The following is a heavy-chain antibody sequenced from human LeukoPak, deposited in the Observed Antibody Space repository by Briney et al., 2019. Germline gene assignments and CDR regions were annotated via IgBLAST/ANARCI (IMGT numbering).Heavy chain of an antibody. CDR2: IYTSGST. V-gene: IGHV4-4*07. Sequence: SETLSLTCTVSGGSISSYYWSWTRQPAGKGLEWIGRIYTSGSTNYNPSLKSRVTMSVDTSKNQFSLKLSSVTAADTAVYYCARSRYSSGWYDFDYWGQGTLVTVSS. J-gene: IGHJ4*02. D-gene: IGHD6-19*01. CDR1: GGSISSYY. CDR3: ARSRYSSGWYDFDY.